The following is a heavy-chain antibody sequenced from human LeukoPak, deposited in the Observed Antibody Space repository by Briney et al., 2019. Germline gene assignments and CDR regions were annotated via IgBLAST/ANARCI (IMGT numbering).Heavy chain of an antibody. CDR2: ISAYNGHT. V-gene: IGHV1-18*01. CDR3: ARVSKYYDFWSGYSPNYGMDV. CDR1: GYTFTNYG. Sequence: ASVKVSCKASGYTFTNYGINWVRQAPGQGLEWMGWISAYNGHTNYAQNLQDRVTMTTDTSTSTAYMELRSLRSDDTAVYYCARVSKYYDFWSGYSPNYGMDVWGQGTTVTVSS. D-gene: IGHD3-3*01. J-gene: IGHJ6*02.